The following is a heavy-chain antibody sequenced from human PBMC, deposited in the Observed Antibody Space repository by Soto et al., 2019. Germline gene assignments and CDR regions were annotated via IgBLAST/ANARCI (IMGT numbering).Heavy chain of an antibody. V-gene: IGHV3-33*01. CDR1: GFTFSSYG. CDR3: ARDLESIFEP. J-gene: IGHJ5*02. CDR2: IWYDGSTK. Sequence: SLRLSCAASGFTFSSYGMHWVRQAPGKGLEWVTVIWYDGSTKYYADSVKGRFTISRDNSKNTLYLQMNSLRAEDTAFYYCARDLESIFEPWGQGTLVTVSS.